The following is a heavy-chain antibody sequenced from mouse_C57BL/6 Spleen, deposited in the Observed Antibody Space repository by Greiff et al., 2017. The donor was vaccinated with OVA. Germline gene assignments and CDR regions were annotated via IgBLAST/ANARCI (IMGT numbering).Heavy chain of an antibody. V-gene: IGHV1-22*01. CDR3: ARDYGSRGGYFDY. J-gene: IGHJ2*01. D-gene: IGHD1-1*01. Sequence: EVQLQQSGPELVKPGASVKMSCKASGYTFTDYNMHWVKQSHGKSLEWIGYINPNNGGTSYNQKFKGKATLTVNKSSSTAYMELRSLTSEDSAVYYCARDYGSRGGYFDYWGQGTTLTVSS. CDR1: GYTFTDYN. CDR2: INPNNGGT.